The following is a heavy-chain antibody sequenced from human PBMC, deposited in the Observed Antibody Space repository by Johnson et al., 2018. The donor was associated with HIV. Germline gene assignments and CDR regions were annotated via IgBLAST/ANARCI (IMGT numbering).Heavy chain of an antibody. V-gene: IGHV3-15*01. CDR3: AREGAWEVRPGAFDI. CDR2: IKSKTGGGTT. Sequence: VQLVESGGGVVQPGRSLRLSCAASGFTFSNAWMSWVRQAPGKGLEWVGRIKSKTGGGTTDYAAPVKGRLTISRDDSKNTLYLQMNSLRAEDTAVYYCAREGAWEVRPGAFDIWGQGTMVTVSS. D-gene: IGHD1-26*01. J-gene: IGHJ3*02. CDR1: GFTFSNAW.